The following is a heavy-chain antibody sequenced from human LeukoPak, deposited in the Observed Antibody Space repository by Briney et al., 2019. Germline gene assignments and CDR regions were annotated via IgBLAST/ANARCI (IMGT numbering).Heavy chain of an antibody. CDR1: GYTFTSYG. CDR3: ARDLKMGYSSGRYSWGTGSSNDY. CDR2: IIAYNGNT. V-gene: IGHV1-18*01. D-gene: IGHD6-19*01. J-gene: IGHJ4*02. Sequence: GASEKVSCKASGYTFTSYGISWVRQAPGQGLEWMGWIIAYNGNTNYAQKLQGRVTMTTDTSTSTAYMELRSLRSDDTAVYYCARDLKMGYSSGRYSWGTGSSNDYWGQGTLVTVSS.